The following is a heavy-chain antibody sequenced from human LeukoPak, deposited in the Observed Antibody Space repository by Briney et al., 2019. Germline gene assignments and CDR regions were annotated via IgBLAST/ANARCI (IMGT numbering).Heavy chain of an antibody. J-gene: IGHJ4*02. Sequence: ASVKVSWKASGYTFTDYYMHWVRQAPGQGLEWMGRINPNSAGTNYAQKFQGRVTMTRDTSISTAYMELSSLRSDDTAVYYCANKKSGSPLDYWGQGTLVTVSS. CDR3: ANKKSGSPLDY. V-gene: IGHV1-2*06. CDR1: GYTFTDYY. D-gene: IGHD1-26*01. CDR2: INPNSAGT.